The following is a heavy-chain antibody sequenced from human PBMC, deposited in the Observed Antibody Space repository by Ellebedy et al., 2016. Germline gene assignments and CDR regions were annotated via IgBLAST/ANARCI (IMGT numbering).Heavy chain of an antibody. CDR2: IYTSGST. D-gene: IGHD3-10*01. CDR1: GGSISSYY. Sequence: SETLSLTXTVSGGSISSYYWSWIRQPAGKGLEWIGRIYTSGSTNYNPSLKSRVTMSVDTSKNQFSLKLSSVTAADTAVYYCARDLWFGPYDAFDIWGQGTMVTVSS. V-gene: IGHV4-4*07. CDR3: ARDLWFGPYDAFDI. J-gene: IGHJ3*02.